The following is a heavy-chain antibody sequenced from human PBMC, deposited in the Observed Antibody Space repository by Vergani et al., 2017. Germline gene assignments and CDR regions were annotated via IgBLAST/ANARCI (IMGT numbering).Heavy chain of an antibody. D-gene: IGHD6-19*01. CDR2: ITWSGGTT. V-gene: IGHV3-20*04. CDR1: GFIFKNYG. Sequence: VQLVESGGGVVQPGRSLRLSCETSGFIFKNYGMAWVRQPPGKGLEWVSGITWSGGTTAYADSVKGRFTISRDNAKNSLYLQMHSLRVEDTAFYYCARDQGSSRSDRYSAYWFEPWGPGTLVTVSS. CDR3: ARDQGSSRSDRYSAYWFEP. J-gene: IGHJ5*02.